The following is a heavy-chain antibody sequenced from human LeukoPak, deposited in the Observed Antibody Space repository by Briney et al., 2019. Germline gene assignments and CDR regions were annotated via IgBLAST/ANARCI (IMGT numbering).Heavy chain of an antibody. Sequence: SETLSLTCTVSGGSISSSSYYWGWIRQPPGKGLEWIGSIYYSGSTYYNPSLKSRVTISVDTSKNQFSLKLSSVTAADTAVYYCARDPNSSSWYLGNFDYWGQGTLVTVSS. V-gene: IGHV4-39*07. D-gene: IGHD6-13*01. CDR3: ARDPNSSSWYLGNFDY. J-gene: IGHJ4*02. CDR1: GGSISSSSYY. CDR2: IYYSGST.